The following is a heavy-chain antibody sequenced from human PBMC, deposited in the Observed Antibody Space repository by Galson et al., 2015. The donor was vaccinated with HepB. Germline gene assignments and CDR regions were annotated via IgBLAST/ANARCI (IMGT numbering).Heavy chain of an antibody. V-gene: IGHV3-43*01. CDR2: ISWDGGST. CDR3: AKASYCGGECYSTYFAY. CDR1: GFTFDDYT. Sequence: SLRLSCAASGFTFDDYTMHWVRQTPGKGLEWVSLISWDGGSTYYADSVKGRFTISRDNSKNSLYLQMNSLRTEDTAFYYCAKASYCGGECYSTYFAYWVQGPLVTVS. D-gene: IGHD2-21*01. J-gene: IGHJ4*02.